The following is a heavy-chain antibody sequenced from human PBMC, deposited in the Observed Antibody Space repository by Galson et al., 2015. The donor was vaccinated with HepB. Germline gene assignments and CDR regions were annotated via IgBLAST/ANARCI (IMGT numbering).Heavy chain of an antibody. CDR3: ARDRRGGSGWITHFDY. D-gene: IGHD6-19*01. V-gene: IGHV3-33*01. CDR2: IWYDGSNK. Sequence: SLRLSCAASGFTFSSYGMHRVRQAPGKGLEWVAVIWYDGSNKYYADSVKGRFTISRDNSKNTLYLQMNSLRAEDTAVYYCARDRRGGSGWITHFDYWGQGTLVTVSS. CDR1: GFTFSSYG. J-gene: IGHJ4*02.